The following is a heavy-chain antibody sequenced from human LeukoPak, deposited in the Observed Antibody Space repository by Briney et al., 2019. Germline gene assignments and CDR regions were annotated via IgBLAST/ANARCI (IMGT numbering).Heavy chain of an antibody. V-gene: IGHV1-2*02. Sequence: GASVKVSCKASGYTFTGYYMHWVRQAPGQGLEWMGWINPNSGGTNYAQKFQGRVTMTRDTSISTAYMELSRLRSDDTAVYYCARDSRRGYSYGYPLDYWGQGTLVTVSS. D-gene: IGHD5-18*01. CDR2: INPNSGGT. CDR1: GYTFTGYY. CDR3: ARDSRRGYSYGYPLDY. J-gene: IGHJ4*02.